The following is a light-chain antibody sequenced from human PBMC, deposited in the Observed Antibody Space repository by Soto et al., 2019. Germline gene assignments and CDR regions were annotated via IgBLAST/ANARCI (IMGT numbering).Light chain of an antibody. CDR3: QQYNSYSYT. V-gene: IGKV1-5*01. J-gene: IGKJ2*01. Sequence: DIQMTQSPSTLSASVGDRVTITCRASQSISNWLAWYQQKPGKAPKLLIYDASSLESGVPSRFSGSGSGTEFTLTISSRQADDFATYYCQQYNSYSYTFGQGTKLEIK. CDR2: DAS. CDR1: QSISNW.